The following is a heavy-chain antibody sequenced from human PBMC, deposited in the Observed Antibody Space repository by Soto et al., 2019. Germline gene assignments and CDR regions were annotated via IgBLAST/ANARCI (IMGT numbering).Heavy chain of an antibody. D-gene: IGHD4-17*01. CDR1: GYTFTSYE. Sequence: QVQLVQSGAEVKKPGPSVKVSCKASGYTFTSYEINWVRQATGQGLEYLGWMNPNSGKTAYVQKFQGRVTMTWDTSITTAYMELSSLRSEDTAVYFCARGIKYGAYSRWFDPWGQGTLVTVSS. J-gene: IGHJ5*02. CDR2: MNPNSGKT. V-gene: IGHV1-8*01. CDR3: ARGIKYGAYSRWFDP.